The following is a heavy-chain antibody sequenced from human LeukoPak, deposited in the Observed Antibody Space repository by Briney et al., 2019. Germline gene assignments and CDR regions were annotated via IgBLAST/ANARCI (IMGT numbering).Heavy chain of an antibody. J-gene: IGHJ6*02. CDR1: GFTFSSYN. CDR3: ARDKIAAAGTDYYYGMDV. V-gene: IGHV3-21*01. Sequence: GGSLRLSCAASGFTFSSYNMNWVRQAPGKGLEWVSSISSSSSYIYYADSVKGRFTISRDNAKNSLYLQMNSLRAEDTAVYYCARDKIAAAGTDYYYGMDVWGQGATVTVSS. CDR2: ISSSSSYI. D-gene: IGHD6-13*01.